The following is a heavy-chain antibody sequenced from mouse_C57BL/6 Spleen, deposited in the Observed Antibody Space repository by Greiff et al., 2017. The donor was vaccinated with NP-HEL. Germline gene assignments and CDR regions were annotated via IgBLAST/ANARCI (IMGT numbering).Heavy chain of an antibody. Sequence: EVQLQQSGPVLVKPGASVKMSCKASGYTFTDYYMNWVKQSHGKSLEWIGVINPYNGGTSYNQKFKGKATLTVDKSSSTAYMELNSLTSEDSAVYYCARFPGSSFWYFDVWGTGTTVTVSS. CDR1: GYTFTDYY. J-gene: IGHJ1*03. CDR2: INPYNGGT. CDR3: ARFPGSSFWYFDV. V-gene: IGHV1-19*01. D-gene: IGHD1-1*01.